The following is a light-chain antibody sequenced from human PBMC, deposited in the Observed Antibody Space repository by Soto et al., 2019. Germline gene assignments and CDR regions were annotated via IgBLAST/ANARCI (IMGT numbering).Light chain of an antibody. Sequence: QSALTQPASVSGSPGQSITISCTGTSSDIGAYDYVSWYQQHPGKAPKLMIYDVTNRPSGVSNRFSGSKSGNTASLTISGLQAEDEADYYCCSYTTILYVFGTGTKVTVL. V-gene: IGLV2-14*01. CDR2: DVT. CDR3: CSYTTILYV. J-gene: IGLJ1*01. CDR1: SSDIGAYDY.